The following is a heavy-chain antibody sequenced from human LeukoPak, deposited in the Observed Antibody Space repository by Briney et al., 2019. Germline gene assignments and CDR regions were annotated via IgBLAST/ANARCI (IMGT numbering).Heavy chain of an antibody. CDR1: GFTFSSYA. D-gene: IGHD1-26*01. J-gene: IGHJ4*02. CDR2: ISGSGGST. Sequence: PGGSLRLSCAASGFTFSSYAMSWVRQAPGKGLEWVSAISGSGGSTYYADSVKGRFTISRDNSKNTLYLQMNSLRAEDTAVYYCARTSGSYSFRVLDYWGQGTLVTVSS. CDR3: ARTSGSYSFRVLDY. V-gene: IGHV3-23*01.